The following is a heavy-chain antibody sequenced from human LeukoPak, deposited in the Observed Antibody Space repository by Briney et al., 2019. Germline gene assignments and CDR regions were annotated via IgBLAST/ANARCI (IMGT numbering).Heavy chain of an antibody. CDR3: AKVKNSRGSIPLDY. V-gene: IGHV3-30*04. CDR2: ISYDGSNK. D-gene: IGHD2-2*02. CDR1: GFTFSSYA. J-gene: IGHJ4*02. Sequence: GGSLRLSCAASGFTFSSYAMHWVRQAPGKGLEWVAVISYDGSNKYYADSVKGRFTISRDNSKNTLYLQMNSLRAEDTAVYYCAKVKNSRGSIPLDYWGQGTLVTVSS.